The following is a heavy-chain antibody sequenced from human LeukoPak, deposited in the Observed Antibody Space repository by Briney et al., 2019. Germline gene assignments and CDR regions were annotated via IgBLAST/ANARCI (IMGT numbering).Heavy chain of an antibody. V-gene: IGHV3-74*01. J-gene: IGHJ6*04. Sequence: GGSLRLSCAASGFTFSSYWMHWVRQAPGKRLVWVSRINSDGSSTSYADSVKGRFTISRDNAKNTLYLQMNSLRAEDTAVYYCARANPYSYGKYYYYYGMDVWGKGTTVTVSS. CDR2: INSDGSST. CDR3: ARANPYSYGKYYYYYGMDV. CDR1: GFTFSSYW. D-gene: IGHD5-18*01.